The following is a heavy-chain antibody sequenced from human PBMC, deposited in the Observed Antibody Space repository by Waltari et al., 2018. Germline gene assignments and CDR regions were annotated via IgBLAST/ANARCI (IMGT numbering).Heavy chain of an antibody. CDR1: GHSLSSGYS. D-gene: IGHD3-22*01. CDR3: ARDSSGYCHLDY. CDR2: IYHSGTT. V-gene: IGHV4-38-2*01. Sequence: QVQLQESGPGLVKPSETLSLPCAVSGHSLSSGYSCVWLRQPRGKGLEWIGRIYHSGTTYYNPSLKSRVTISVDTSKNQFSLKLRFVTAADTAVYYCARDSSGYCHLDYWGQGTLVTVSS. J-gene: IGHJ4*02.